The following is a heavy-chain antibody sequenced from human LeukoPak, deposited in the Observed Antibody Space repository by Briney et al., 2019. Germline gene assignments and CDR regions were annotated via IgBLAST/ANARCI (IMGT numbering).Heavy chain of an antibody. CDR3: AKVPPMVRGVHYDY. V-gene: IGHV3-23*01. CDR1: GFTFSNYA. CDR2: ISGSGGST. Sequence: PGGSLRLSCAASGFTFSNYAMSWVRQAPGKGLEWVSAISGSGGSTYYADSVKGRFTISRDNSKNTLYLQMNSLRAKDTAVYYCAKVPPMVRGVHYDYWGQGTLVTVSS. J-gene: IGHJ4*02. D-gene: IGHD3-10*01.